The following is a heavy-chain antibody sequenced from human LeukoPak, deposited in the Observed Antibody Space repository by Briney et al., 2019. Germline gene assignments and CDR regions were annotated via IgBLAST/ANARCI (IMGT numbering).Heavy chain of an antibody. CDR3: ARGSDWAFDN. Sequence: GGSLRLSCAASGFTFSSYVMSWVRQAPGKGLEWVSYINHNAETIYYADSVKGRFTISRDNAKNVLYLQMNRLGDGDTAVYYCARGSDWAFDNWGQGTLVTVSS. D-gene: IGHD2-21*02. V-gene: IGHV3-48*02. CDR2: INHNAETI. J-gene: IGHJ4*02. CDR1: GFTFSSYV.